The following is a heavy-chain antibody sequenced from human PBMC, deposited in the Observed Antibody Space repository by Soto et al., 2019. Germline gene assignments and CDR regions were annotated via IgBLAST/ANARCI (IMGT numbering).Heavy chain of an antibody. CDR3: ARDYGDYGILDH. CDR2: IFYSGTT. J-gene: IGHJ4*02. Sequence: SETLSLTCTVSGGSISSTSSFWGWIRQPPGKGLEWIGNIFYSGTTYYNPSLKSRVTISVDTSKKQYTLQLWSVTAADTALYFCARDYGDYGILDHWGQGTLVTVSS. D-gene: IGHD4-17*01. CDR1: GGSISSTSSF. V-gene: IGHV4-39*02.